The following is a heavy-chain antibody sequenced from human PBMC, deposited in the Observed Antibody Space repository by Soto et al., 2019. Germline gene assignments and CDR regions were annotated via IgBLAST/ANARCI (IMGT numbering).Heavy chain of an antibody. J-gene: IGHJ6*02. D-gene: IGHD3-9*01. CDR1: GGSFSGYY. Sequence: SETLSLTCAVYGGSFSGYYWSWIRQPPGKGLEWIGEINHSGSTNYNPSLKSRVTISVDTSKNQFSLKLSSVTAADTAVYYCARDRDILTGYSYYYFGMDVWVQGTTVT. CDR2: INHSGST. V-gene: IGHV4-34*01. CDR3: ARDRDILTGYSYYYFGMDV.